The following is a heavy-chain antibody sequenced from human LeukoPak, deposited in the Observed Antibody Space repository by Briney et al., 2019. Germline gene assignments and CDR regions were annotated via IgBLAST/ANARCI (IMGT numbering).Heavy chain of an antibody. CDR2: IYNIGSS. D-gene: IGHD4-17*01. V-gene: IGHV4-38-2*02. J-gene: IGHJ5*02. Sequence: SETLSLTCTVSGYSISSVSYWGWIRQHPGKGLEGIGNIYNIGSSNYSPSLKSRATISVDTSKTQFSLKLSSVTAADTAVYYCARDKGHDYGESWFDPWGQGTLVTVSS. CDR3: ARDKGHDYGESWFDP. CDR1: GYSISSVSY.